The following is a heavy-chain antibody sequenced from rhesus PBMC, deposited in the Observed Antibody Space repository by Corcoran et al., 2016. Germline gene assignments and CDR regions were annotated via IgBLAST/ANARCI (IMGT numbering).Heavy chain of an antibody. CDR3: AREGIQFLEWLFYFDY. J-gene: IGHJ4*01. D-gene: IGHD3-3*01. V-gene: IGHV4-173*01. CDR2: ICGRGGTP. CDR1: GGSISSNY. Sequence: QLQLQESGPGLVKPSETLSLTCAVSGGSISSNYWSWIRQPPGKGLEWIGRICGRGGTPTYNPSLKCRVTLSTDTSKNQFSLKLSSVTAADTAVYYCAREGIQFLEWLFYFDYWGQGVPVTVSS.